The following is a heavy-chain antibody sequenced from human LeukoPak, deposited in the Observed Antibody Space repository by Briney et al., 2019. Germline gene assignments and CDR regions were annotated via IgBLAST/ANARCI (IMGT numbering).Heavy chain of an antibody. J-gene: IGHJ4*02. D-gene: IGHD2-15*01. V-gene: IGHV3-21*01. Sequence: PGGSLRFSCAASGSTFGSYSMNWVRQAPGKGLEWVSSISSSSYIYYADSVKGRFTISRDNAKNSLYLQMNSLRAEDTAVYYCARDPNGGSYLSNWGQGTLVTVSS. CDR3: ARDPNGGSYLSN. CDR2: ISSSSYI. CDR1: GSTFGSYS.